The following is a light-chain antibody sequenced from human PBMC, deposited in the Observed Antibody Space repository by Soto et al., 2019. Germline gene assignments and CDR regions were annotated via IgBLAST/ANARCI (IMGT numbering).Light chain of an antibody. J-gene: IGKJ2*02. V-gene: IGKV3-11*01. CDR1: QSVNNF. CDR3: QQRSDWPRT. Sequence: EIVLTQSPASLSLSPGERATLSCRASQSVNNFLVWYQQSPGQPPRLLIYDASNRATGVPARFSGSGSGTDFTLTISSLEPEDFAIYYCQQRSDWPRTFGQGTKLEIK. CDR2: DAS.